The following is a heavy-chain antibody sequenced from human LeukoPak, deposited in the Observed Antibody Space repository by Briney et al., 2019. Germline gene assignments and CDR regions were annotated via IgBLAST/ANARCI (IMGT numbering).Heavy chain of an antibody. CDR1: GGSISSGSYY. Sequence: PSETLSLTCTVSGGSISSGSYYWNWIRQPAGKGLEWIGRFYTSGSTNYNPSLKSRVTISVDTSKNQFSLKLSSVTAADTAVYYCARAFRGVIITSGAFDIWGQGTKVTVSS. J-gene: IGHJ3*02. CDR3: ARAFRGVIITSGAFDI. D-gene: IGHD3-10*01. V-gene: IGHV4-61*02. CDR2: FYTSGST.